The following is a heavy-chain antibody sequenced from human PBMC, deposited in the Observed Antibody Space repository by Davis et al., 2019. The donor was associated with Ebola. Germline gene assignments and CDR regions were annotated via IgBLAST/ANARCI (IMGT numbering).Heavy chain of an antibody. J-gene: IGHJ4*02. Sequence: MPSEPLSPPCTLFGCSNSVSGFYYVWFRQPPWKGLEWIGSISFSGTTNYNPSLKTRVTISVDTSKNQFSLKLSSVTAADTAVYYCSSLVETDTHFEYWGQGTLVTVSS. D-gene: IGHD5-24*01. CDR1: GCSNSVSGFY. CDR3: SSLVETDTHFEY. CDR2: ISFSGTT. V-gene: IGHV4-39*07.